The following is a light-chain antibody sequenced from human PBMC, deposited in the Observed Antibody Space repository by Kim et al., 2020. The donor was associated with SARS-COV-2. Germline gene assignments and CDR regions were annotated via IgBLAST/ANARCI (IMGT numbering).Light chain of an antibody. J-gene: IGLJ2*01. V-gene: IGLV2-14*03. CDR1: SGDVGRYDF. Sequence: QSALTQPASVSASPGQSITISCAGTSGDVGRYDFVSWYQQHPGKAPKLLILDVINRPSGVSYRFSGSKSGNTASLTISGLQAEDEADYFCSSHTSASRVVLGGGSRLTVL. CDR2: DVI. CDR3: SSHTSASRVV.